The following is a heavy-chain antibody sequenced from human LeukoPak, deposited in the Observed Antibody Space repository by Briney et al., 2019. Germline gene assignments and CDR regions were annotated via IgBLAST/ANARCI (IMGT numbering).Heavy chain of an antibody. V-gene: IGHV1-2*02. CDR2: INPNSGDT. CDR1: GYIFTGYY. Sequence: GASVKVSCKASGYIFTGYYMHWVRQAPGQGLEWMGWINPNSGDTNYAQKFQGRVTMTRDTSISTAYMELSSLTSEDTAVYYCARTPPGGLIDYWGQGTLVTVSS. D-gene: IGHD3-10*01. CDR3: ARTPPGGLIDY. J-gene: IGHJ4*02.